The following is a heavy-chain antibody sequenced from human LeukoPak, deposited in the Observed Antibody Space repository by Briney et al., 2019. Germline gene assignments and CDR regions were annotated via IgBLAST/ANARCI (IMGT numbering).Heavy chain of an antibody. J-gene: IGHJ6*02. D-gene: IGHD6-6*01. CDR3: ARDPYSSTWSYGMDV. CDR2: IKQDGGEE. CDR1: GFTFSSYW. V-gene: IGHV3-7*05. Sequence: GGSLRLSCAASGFTFSSYWMSWVRQAPGKGLEWVASIKQDGGEEVYVDSVKGRFTISRDNAKNSLFLQMNTLRAEDTAVYYCARDPYSSTWSYGMDVWGQGTTVTVS.